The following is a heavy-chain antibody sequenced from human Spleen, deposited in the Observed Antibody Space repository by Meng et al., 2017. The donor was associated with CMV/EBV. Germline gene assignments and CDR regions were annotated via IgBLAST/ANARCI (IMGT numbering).Heavy chain of an antibody. D-gene: IGHD1-26*01. CDR2: INAGNGNT. V-gene: IGHV1-3*01. Sequence: QVQLVQSGAEVKKPGASVKGSCKASGYTFTSYAMHWVRQAPGQRLEWMGWINAGNGNTKYSQKFQGRVTITRDTSASTAYMELSSLRSEDTAVYYCARKVGASTYWFDPWGQGTLVTVSS. CDR1: GYTFTSYA. J-gene: IGHJ5*02. CDR3: ARKVGASTYWFDP.